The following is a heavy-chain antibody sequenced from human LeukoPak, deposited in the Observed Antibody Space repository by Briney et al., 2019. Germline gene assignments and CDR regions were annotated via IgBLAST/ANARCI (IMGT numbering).Heavy chain of an antibody. CDR1: GYTFTRYY. CDR3: ARGGDLWELPDYDY. J-gene: IGHJ4*02. CDR2: IKPNSGGT. V-gene: IGHV1-2*02. Sequence: ASVKVSCKASGYTFTRYYMHWVRQAPGQGLEWMGWIKPNSGGTNYAQKFQGRVTMTRDTSISTAYMELSRLRSDDTAVYYCARGGDLWELPDYDYWGQGTLVTVSS. D-gene: IGHD1-26*01.